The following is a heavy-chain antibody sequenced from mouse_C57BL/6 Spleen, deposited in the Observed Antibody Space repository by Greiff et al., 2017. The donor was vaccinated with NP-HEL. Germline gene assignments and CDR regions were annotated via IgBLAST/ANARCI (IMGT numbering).Heavy chain of an antibody. CDR3: ARRGFYYYGSSHWYFDV. CDR2: IDPSDSYT. D-gene: IGHD1-1*01. Sequence: VQLQQPGAELVKPGASVKLSCKASGYTFTSYWMQWVKQRPGQGLEWIGEIDPSDSYTNYNQKFKGKATLTVDTSSSTAYMQLSSLTSEDSAVYYCARRGFYYYGSSHWYFDVWGTGTTVTVSS. J-gene: IGHJ1*03. V-gene: IGHV1-50*01. CDR1: GYTFTSYW.